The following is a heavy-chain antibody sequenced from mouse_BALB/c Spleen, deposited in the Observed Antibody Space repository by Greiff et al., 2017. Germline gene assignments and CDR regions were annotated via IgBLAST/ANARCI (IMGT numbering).Heavy chain of an antibody. V-gene: IGHV5-6*01. CDR2: ISSGGSYT. Sequence: EVQRVESGGDLVKPGGSLKLSCAASGFTFSSYGMSWVRQTPDKRLEWVATISSGGSYTYYPDSVKGRFTISRDNAKNTLYLQMSSLKSEDTAMYYCARQGEGDAMDYWGQGTSVTVSS. J-gene: IGHJ4*01. CDR1: GFTFSSYG. CDR3: ARQGEGDAMDY.